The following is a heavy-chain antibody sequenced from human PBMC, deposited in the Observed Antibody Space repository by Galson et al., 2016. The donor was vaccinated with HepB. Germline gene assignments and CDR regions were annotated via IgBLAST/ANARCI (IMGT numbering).Heavy chain of an antibody. Sequence: TLSLTCTVSGGSISSGGYYWNWIRQHPGKGLEWIGYIYYSGRTYYNPSLKSRIIISVDTSKNHFSLRLNSVTAADTAVYYCARGGAILGWFDPWGQGTQVTVSS. J-gene: IGHJ5*02. CDR2: IYYSGRT. CDR3: ARGGAILGWFDP. D-gene: IGHD3-3*01. CDR1: GGSISSGGYY. V-gene: IGHV4-31*03.